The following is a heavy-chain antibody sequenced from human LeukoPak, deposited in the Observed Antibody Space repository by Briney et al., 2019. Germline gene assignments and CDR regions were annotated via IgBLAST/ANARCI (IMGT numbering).Heavy chain of an antibody. Sequence: PSETLSLTXAVYGGSFSGYYWSSISQSPGKGLEWIGEINHSGSTNYNPSLKSRVTISVDTSKNQFSLKLSSVTAADTAVYYCARGLMGADAFDIWGQGTMVTVSS. CDR2: INHSGST. CDR1: GGSFSGYY. CDR3: ARGLMGADAFDI. D-gene: IGHD4/OR15-4a*01. V-gene: IGHV4-34*01. J-gene: IGHJ3*02.